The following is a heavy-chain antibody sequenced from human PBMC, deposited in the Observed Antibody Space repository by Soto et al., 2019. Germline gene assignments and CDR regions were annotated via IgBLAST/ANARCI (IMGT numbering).Heavy chain of an antibody. Sequence: EVQLVESGGGLVQPGESLRLSCEASGFAFSNYWMHWVRQAPGKRPVWISRIKTDGTITNYADYVKGRFSVSRDNDKNTLFLQMNSLTAEDTAVYYCARNWNGVDYWGQGTLVTVSS. V-gene: IGHV3-74*01. J-gene: IGHJ4*02. D-gene: IGHD1-1*01. CDR1: GFAFSNYW. CDR2: IKTDGTIT. CDR3: ARNWNGVDY.